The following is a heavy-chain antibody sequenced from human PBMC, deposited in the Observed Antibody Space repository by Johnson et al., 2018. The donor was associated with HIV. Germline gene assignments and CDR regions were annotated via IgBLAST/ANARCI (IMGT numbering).Heavy chain of an antibody. CDR1: GFTFSRYA. J-gene: IGHJ3*02. D-gene: IGHD1-26*01. CDR3: ATSHGSHGAFDI. CDR2: ISYDGSNK. Sequence: QMQLVESGGGLVQPGGSLRLPCSSSGFTFSRYAMHWVRQAPGKGLEWVAVISYDGSNKYYADSVKGRFTISRNNSKNTLYLQMNSLRAEDTAVYYCATSHGSHGAFDIWGQGTMVTVSS. V-gene: IGHV3-30*14.